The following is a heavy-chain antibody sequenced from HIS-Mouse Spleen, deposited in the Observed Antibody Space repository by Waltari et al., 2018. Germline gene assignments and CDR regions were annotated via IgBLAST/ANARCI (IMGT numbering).Heavy chain of an antibody. V-gene: IGHV3-30*04. CDR1: GFTFSSHA. D-gene: IGHD6-13*01. Sequence: QVQLVESGGGVVQPGRSLRLSCAASGFTFSSHAMHWVRQAPGKGLEWVAVISYDGSNKYYADSVKGRFTISRDNSKNTLYLQMNSLRAEDTAVYYCARDSYSSSWYFDYWGQGTLVTVSS. J-gene: IGHJ4*02. CDR2: ISYDGSNK. CDR3: ARDSYSSSWYFDY.